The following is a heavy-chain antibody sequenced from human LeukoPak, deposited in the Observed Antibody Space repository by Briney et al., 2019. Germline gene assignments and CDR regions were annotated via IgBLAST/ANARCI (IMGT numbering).Heavy chain of an antibody. CDR3: AREGRAAFDI. Sequence: GGSLRLSCAASGFTFSRYSMNWVRQAPGRGLEWVSYISSSSGTIYYADSVKGRFTISRDNAKNSLYLQTNILRDEDTAVYYCAREGRAAFDIWGQGTMVTVSS. CDR2: ISSSSGTI. V-gene: IGHV3-48*02. CDR1: GFTFSRYS. J-gene: IGHJ3*02.